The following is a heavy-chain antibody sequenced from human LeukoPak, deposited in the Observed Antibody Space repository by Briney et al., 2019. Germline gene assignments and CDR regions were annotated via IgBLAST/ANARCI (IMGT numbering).Heavy chain of an antibody. J-gene: IGHJ5*02. CDR2: INPSGGST. Sequence: ASVKVSCKASGYTFTSYGISWVRQAPGQGLEWMGIINPSGGSTTYAQKFQGRVTMTSDMSTSTVYMELSSLRSEDTAVYYCARGQAHIVVVVAAIEGWFDPWGQGTLVTVSS. CDR3: ARGQAHIVVVVAAIEGWFDP. CDR1: GYTFTSYG. D-gene: IGHD2-15*01. V-gene: IGHV1-46*01.